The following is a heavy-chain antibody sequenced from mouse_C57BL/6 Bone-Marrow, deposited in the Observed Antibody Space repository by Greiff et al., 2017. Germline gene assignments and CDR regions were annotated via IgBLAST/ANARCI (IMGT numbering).Heavy chain of an antibody. Sequence: VKLQQSGAELVKPGASVKISCKASGYAFSSYWMNWVKQRPGKGLEWIGQIYPGDGDTNYNGKFKGKATLTADKSSSTAYMQLSSLTSEDSAVYFCARRGGLYWYFDVWGTGTTVTVSS. V-gene: IGHV1-80*01. CDR1: GYAFSSYW. J-gene: IGHJ1*03. CDR3: ARRGGLYWYFDV. D-gene: IGHD2-4*01. CDR2: IYPGDGDT.